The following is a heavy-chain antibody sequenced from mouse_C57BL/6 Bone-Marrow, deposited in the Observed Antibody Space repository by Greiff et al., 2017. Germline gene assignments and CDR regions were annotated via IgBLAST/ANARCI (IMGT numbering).Heavy chain of an antibody. V-gene: IGHV1-64*01. CDR2: IHPNSGST. J-gene: IGHJ2*01. Sequence: QVQLQQPGAELVKPGASVKLSCKASGYTFTSYWMHWVKQRPGQGLEWIGMIHPNSGSTNYNEKLTGKATLTVDKSSSTAYMQLSSLTSEDSAVYYCASQRFYYGNDYWGQGTTLTVSS. CDR1: GYTFTSYW. D-gene: IGHD1-1*01. CDR3: ASQRFYYGNDY.